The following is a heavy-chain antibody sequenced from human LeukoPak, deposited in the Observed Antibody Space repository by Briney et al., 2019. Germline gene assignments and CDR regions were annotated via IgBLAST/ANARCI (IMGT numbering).Heavy chain of an antibody. CDR2: ISGSGSTI. CDR3: ARLQRTYDYVWGSYHPPYFQH. J-gene: IGHJ1*01. D-gene: IGHD3-16*02. V-gene: IGHV3-48*03. CDR1: GFTFSSYE. Sequence: GGSLRLSCAASGFTFSSYEMNWVRQAPGKGLEWVSYISGSGSTIYYADSVKGRFTISRDNAKNSLYLQMNSLRAEDTAVYYCARLQRTYDYVWGSYHPPYFQHWGQGTLVTVSS.